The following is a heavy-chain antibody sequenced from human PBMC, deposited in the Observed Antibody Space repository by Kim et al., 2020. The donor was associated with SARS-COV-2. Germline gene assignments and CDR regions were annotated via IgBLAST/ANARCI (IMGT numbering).Heavy chain of an antibody. CDR1: GFTFDDYA. V-gene: IGHV3-9*01. Sequence: GGSLRLSCAASGFTFDDYAMHWVRQAPGKGLEWVSGISWNSGSIGYADSVKGRFTISRDNAKNSLYLQMNSLRAEDTALYYCAKDSSSWSRNAFDIWGQG. CDR2: ISWNSGSI. J-gene: IGHJ3*02. CDR3: AKDSSSWSRNAFDI. D-gene: IGHD6-13*01.